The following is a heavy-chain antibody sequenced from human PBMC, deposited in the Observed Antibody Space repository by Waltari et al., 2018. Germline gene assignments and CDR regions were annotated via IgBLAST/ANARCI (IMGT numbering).Heavy chain of an antibody. CDR3: ARGSRDGYNYIPFDY. CDR2: IYYSGST. Sequence: QVQLPESGPVLVKPSEALSLTCTVPGGSISRSSWSWTRTPPGKGLDWIGYIYYSGSTNYNPSLKSRVTISVDTSKNQFSLKLSSVTAADTAVYYCARGSRDGYNYIPFDYWGQGTLVTVSS. D-gene: IGHD5-12*01. CDR1: GGSISRSS. V-gene: IGHV4-59*01. J-gene: IGHJ4*02.